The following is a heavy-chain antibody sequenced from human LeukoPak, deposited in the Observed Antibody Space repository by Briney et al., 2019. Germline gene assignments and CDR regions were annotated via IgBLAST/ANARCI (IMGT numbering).Heavy chain of an antibody. CDR3: AANFDF. Sequence: GRSLRPSCAASGLTFSNYGMHWVRQAPSKGLEWVAVIWYDGSNQYYADPVKGRFTISRDNSKNTLYLQMNSLRAKDTAVYYCAANFDFWGQGTLVTVSS. V-gene: IGHV3-33*01. CDR1: GLTFSNYG. J-gene: IGHJ4*02. CDR2: IWYDGSNQ.